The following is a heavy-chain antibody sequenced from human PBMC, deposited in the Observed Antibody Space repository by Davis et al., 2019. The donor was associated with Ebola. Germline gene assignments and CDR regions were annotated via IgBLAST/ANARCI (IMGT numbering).Heavy chain of an antibody. CDR3: ARETPGYAMDV. D-gene: IGHD5-18*01. V-gene: IGHV1-69*11. Sequence: AASVKVSCKASGDTFSSYGISWVRQAPGQGLEWMGRILPILNSAVYAHEFQDRVTITADEFTTTAYMELSSLTSEDTGIYYCARETPGYAMDVWGPGTTVTVSS. CDR2: ILPILNSA. CDR1: GDTFSSYG. J-gene: IGHJ6*02.